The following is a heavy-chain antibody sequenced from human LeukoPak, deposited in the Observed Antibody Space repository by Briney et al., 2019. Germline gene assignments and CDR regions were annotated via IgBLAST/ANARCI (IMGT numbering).Heavy chain of an antibody. J-gene: IGHJ6*03. D-gene: IGHD6-13*01. CDR1: GFTFSSYW. Sequence: GGPLGLSCAASGFTFSSYWMSWVRQAPGKGLEWVANIKQDGSEKYYVDSVKGRFTISRDNAKNSLYPQMNSLRAEDTAVYYCARDIAAAGTFYYYYMDVWGKGTTVTVSS. V-gene: IGHV3-7*01. CDR2: IKQDGSEK. CDR3: ARDIAAAGTFYYYYMDV.